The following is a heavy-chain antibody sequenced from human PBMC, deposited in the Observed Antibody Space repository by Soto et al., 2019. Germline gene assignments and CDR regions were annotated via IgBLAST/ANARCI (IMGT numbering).Heavy chain of an antibody. Sequence: QVQLVESGGGVVQPGRSLRLSCAASGFTFSSYGIHWVRQAPGKGLEWVAVIWYDGSNKYYADSVKGRFTISRDNSKNTLYLQMNSLRAEDTAVYYCAKNSAATLHYYYGMDVWGQGTTVTVSS. CDR1: GFTFSSYG. J-gene: IGHJ6*02. CDR2: IWYDGSNK. D-gene: IGHD2-15*01. CDR3: AKNSAATLHYYYGMDV. V-gene: IGHV3-33*06.